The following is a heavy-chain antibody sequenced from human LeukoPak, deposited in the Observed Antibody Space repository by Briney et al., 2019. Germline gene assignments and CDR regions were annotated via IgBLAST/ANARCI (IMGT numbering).Heavy chain of an antibody. CDR2: ISSRSSYT. J-gene: IGHJ4*02. V-gene: IGHV3-21*01. Sequence: NPGGSLRLSCAASGFTFSSYSINWVRQAPGKGLEWVSSISSRSSYTLYGDSVKGRFTISRDNAKNSLYLQMNSLRAEDTAVYYCAREKSDRGGKETFDYWGQGTLVTVSS. CDR3: AREKSDRGGKETFDY. CDR1: GFTFSSYS. D-gene: IGHD4-23*01.